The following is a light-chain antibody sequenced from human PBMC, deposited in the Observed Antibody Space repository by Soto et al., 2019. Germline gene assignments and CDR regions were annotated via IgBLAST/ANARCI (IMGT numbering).Light chain of an antibody. J-gene: IGKJ5*01. CDR1: QDMSNY. CDR2: DAS. Sequence: DIQMTQSPSSLSASVGDRVTITCQASQDMSNYLNWYQQKPGKAPKLLIYDASNLETGVPSRFSGSRSGTDFTFTISNLQPEDIATYYCQQYDNLPSITFGQGTRLEMK. V-gene: IGKV1-33*01. CDR3: QQYDNLPSIT.